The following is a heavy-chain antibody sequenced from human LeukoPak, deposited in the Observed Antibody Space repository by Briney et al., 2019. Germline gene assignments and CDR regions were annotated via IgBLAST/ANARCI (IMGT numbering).Heavy chain of an antibody. V-gene: IGHV4-59*01. CDR3: ARDGHLTYYDILTDRSDAFDI. CDR1: GGSISSYY. Sequence: SETLSLTCTVSGGSISSYYWSWIRQPPGKGLEWIGYIYYSGSTNYNPSLKSRVTISVDTSKNQFSLKLSSVTAADTAVYYCARDGHLTYYDILTDRSDAFDIWGQGTMVTVSS. J-gene: IGHJ3*02. CDR2: IYYSGST. D-gene: IGHD3-9*01.